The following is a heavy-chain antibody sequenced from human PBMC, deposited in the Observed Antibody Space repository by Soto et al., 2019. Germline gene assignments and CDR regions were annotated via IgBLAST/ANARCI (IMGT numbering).Heavy chain of an antibody. V-gene: IGHV3-53*01. Sequence: LRLSCAASGFSVRGNNVHWVRQAPGKGLEWVSVIDPGGSTFYTDSVKGRFTISRDTFKNMVFLQMSSLRAEDTAVYYCARTEYNTAWQFGMDVWGQGTAVTVSS. CDR1: GFSVRGNN. J-gene: IGHJ6*02. CDR3: ARTEYNTAWQFGMDV. CDR2: IDPGGST. D-gene: IGHD5-18*01.